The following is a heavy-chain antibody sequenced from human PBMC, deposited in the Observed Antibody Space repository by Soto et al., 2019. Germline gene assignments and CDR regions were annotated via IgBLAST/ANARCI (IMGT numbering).Heavy chain of an antibody. CDR3: ATEDSNSLGMDA. Sequence: EVQLLESGGGLVQPGGSLRLSCGASGFTFSSSAMSWVRQAPGKGLQWVSSISGTGRNTYYTDSVKGRFAISRDNSKNTPYLQMGSLRAEDTAVYYCATEDSNSLGMDAWGQGTPVTVSS. CDR1: GFTFSSSA. J-gene: IGHJ6*02. V-gene: IGHV3-23*01. D-gene: IGHD3-22*01. CDR2: ISGTGRNT.